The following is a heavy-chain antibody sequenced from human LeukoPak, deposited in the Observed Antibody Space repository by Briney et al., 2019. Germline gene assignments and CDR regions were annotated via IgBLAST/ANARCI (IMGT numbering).Heavy chain of an antibody. CDR1: GFTFSSYA. V-gene: IGHV3-23*01. D-gene: IGHD3-3*01. J-gene: IGHJ3*02. Sequence: GGSLRLSCAASGFTFSSYAMSWVRQAPGKGLEWVSAISGSGGSTYYADSVKGRFTISRDNSKNTLYLQMNSLRAEDTAVYYCAKGGVIDFWSGPPAAFDIWGQGTMVTVSS. CDR3: AKGGVIDFWSGPPAAFDI. CDR2: ISGSGGST.